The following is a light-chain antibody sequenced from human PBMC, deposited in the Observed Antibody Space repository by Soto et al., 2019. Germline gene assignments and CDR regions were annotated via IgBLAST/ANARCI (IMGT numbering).Light chain of an antibody. V-gene: IGLV2-14*01. CDR3: TSYRSSSIPVV. J-gene: IGLJ2*01. Sequence: QSVLTQPASVSGSPGQSITISCTGTSSDVGRYNYVSWYQHHPGKAPKVIIYEVSNRPSGVSNRFSGSKSGNTASLTISGLQAEDEADYYCTSYRSSSIPVVFGGGTKLTVL. CDR2: EVS. CDR1: SSDVGRYNY.